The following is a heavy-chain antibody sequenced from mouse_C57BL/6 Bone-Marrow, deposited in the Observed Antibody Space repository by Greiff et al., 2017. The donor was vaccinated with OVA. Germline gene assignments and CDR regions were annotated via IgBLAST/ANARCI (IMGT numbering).Heavy chain of an antibody. CDR3: AGGVTPFAY. V-gene: IGHV1-85*01. Sequence: VQLVESGPELVKPGASVKLCCKASGYTFTSYDINWVKQRPGQGLEWIGWIYPRDGSTKYNEKFKGKATLTVDTSSSTAYMELHSLTSEDSAVYFCAGGVTPFAYWGQGTLVTVSA. CDR1: GYTFTSYD. D-gene: IGHD2-3*01. J-gene: IGHJ3*01. CDR2: IYPRDGST.